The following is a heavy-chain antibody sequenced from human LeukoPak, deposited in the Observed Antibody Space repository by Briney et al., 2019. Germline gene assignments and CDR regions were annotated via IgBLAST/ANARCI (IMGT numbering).Heavy chain of an antibody. CDR2: ISGSGGST. D-gene: IGHD6-13*01. J-gene: IGHJ3*02. V-gene: IGHV3-23*01. CDR3: ASIDLGYSSSWYLRFGAFDI. CDR1: GFTFSSYA. Sequence: PGGSLRLSCAASGFTFSSYAMSWVRQAPGKGLEWVSAISGSGGSTYYADSVKGRFTISRDNSKNTLYLQMNSLRAEDTAVYYCASIDLGYSSSWYLRFGAFDIWGQGTMVTVSS.